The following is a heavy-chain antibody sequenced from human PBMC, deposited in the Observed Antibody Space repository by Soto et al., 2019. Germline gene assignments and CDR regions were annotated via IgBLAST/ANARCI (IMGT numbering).Heavy chain of an antibody. D-gene: IGHD3-3*01. J-gene: IGHJ4*02. CDR1: GYTFTSYD. Sequence: ASVKVSCKASGYTFTSYDINWVLQATGQGLEWMGWMNPNSGNTGYAQKFQGRVTMTRNTSISTAYMELSSLRSEDTAVYYCARVPRGAYYDFWSGYYTRYFDYWGQGTLVTVSS. V-gene: IGHV1-8*01. CDR3: ARVPRGAYYDFWSGYYTRYFDY. CDR2: MNPNSGNT.